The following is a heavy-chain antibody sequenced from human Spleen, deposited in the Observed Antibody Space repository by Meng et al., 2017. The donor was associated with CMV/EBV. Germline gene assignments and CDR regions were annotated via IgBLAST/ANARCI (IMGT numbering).Heavy chain of an antibody. V-gene: IGHV1-2*02. D-gene: IGHD7-27*01. J-gene: IGHJ4*02. CDR3: ARDDNWGPDY. CDR1: GYTFTGHF. Sequence: CKASGYTFTGHFMHWVRQAPGQGLEWMEWIHPNTGVTNYARNFQGRVTMTRDTSIRTLYMELSGLRSDDTAMYYCARDDNWGPDYWGQGTLVTVSS. CDR2: IHPNTGVT.